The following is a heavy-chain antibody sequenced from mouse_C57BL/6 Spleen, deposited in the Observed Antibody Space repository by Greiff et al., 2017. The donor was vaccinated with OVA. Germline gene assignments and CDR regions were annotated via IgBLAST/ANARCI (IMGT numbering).Heavy chain of an antibody. V-gene: IGHV5-4*03. D-gene: IGHD2-4*01. CDR3: ARRDYDYHWYFDV. CDR1: GFTFSSYA. Sequence: EVMLVESGGGLVKPGGSLKLSCAASGFTFSSYAMSWVRQTPEKRLEWVATISDGGRYTYYPDNVKGRFTISRDNAKNNLYLQMSHLKSEDTAMYYCARRDYDYHWYFDVWGTGTTVTVSS. J-gene: IGHJ1*03. CDR2: ISDGGRYT.